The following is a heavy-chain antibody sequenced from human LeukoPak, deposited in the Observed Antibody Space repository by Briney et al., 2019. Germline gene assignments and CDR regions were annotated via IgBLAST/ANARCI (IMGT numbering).Heavy chain of an antibody. J-gene: IGHJ3*02. V-gene: IGHV3-21*01. CDR3: AKSIAARRAFDI. CDR1: GFTFSSYS. D-gene: IGHD6-6*01. Sequence: GGSLRLSCAASGFTFSSYSMNWVRQAPGKGLEWVSSISSSSSYIYYADSVKGRFTISRDNAKNSLYLQMNSLRAEDTAVYYCAKSIAARRAFDIWGQGTMVTVSS. CDR2: ISSSSSYI.